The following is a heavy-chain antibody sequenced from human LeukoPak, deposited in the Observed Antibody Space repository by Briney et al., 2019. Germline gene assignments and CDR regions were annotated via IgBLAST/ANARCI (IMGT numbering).Heavy chain of an antibody. CDR1: GFTFSSYA. CDR3: AKGNTMIVVASDY. D-gene: IGHD3-22*01. Sequence: GGSLRLSCAASGFTFSSYAMSWVRQAPGKGLEWVSAISGSGGSTYYADSVKGRFTISRDNSKNTMYLQMNSLRAEDTAVYYCAKGNTMIVVASDYWGQGTLVTVSS. CDR2: ISGSGGST. J-gene: IGHJ4*02. V-gene: IGHV3-23*01.